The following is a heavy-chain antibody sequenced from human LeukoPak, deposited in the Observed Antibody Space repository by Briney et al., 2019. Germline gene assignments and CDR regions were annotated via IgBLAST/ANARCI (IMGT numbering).Heavy chain of an antibody. J-gene: IGHJ4*02. CDR3: ARGLWFGDENPPYFDY. Sequence: PSETLSLTCSVSGGSISSSNYYRSWIRQPAGKGLEWIGRIYTSESTNYNPSLKSRVTISVDTSRNQFSLKLSSVTAADTAVYYCARGLWFGDENPPYFDYWGQGILVTVSS. CDR2: IYTSEST. V-gene: IGHV4-61*02. D-gene: IGHD3-10*01. CDR1: GGSISSSNYY.